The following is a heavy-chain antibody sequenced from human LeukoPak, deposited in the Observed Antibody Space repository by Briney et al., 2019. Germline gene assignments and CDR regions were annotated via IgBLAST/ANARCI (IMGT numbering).Heavy chain of an antibody. V-gene: IGHV4-59*01. CDR2: IYYSGST. CDR1: GASISSYY. Sequence: SETLSLTCSVSGASISSYYWSWIRQPPGKGLEWIGYIYYSGSTNYNPSLKSRVTISVDTSKNQFSLKLSSVTAADTAVYYCARGAYYSPYWGQGTLVTVSS. D-gene: IGHD3-10*01. J-gene: IGHJ4*02. CDR3: ARGAYYSPY.